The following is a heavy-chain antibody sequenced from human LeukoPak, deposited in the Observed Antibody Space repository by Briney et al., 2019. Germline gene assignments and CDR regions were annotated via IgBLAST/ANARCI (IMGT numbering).Heavy chain of an antibody. J-gene: IGHJ6*03. D-gene: IGHD6-13*01. CDR2: MIPIFGTA. CDR3: ARVPPIAAAGNYYYYMDV. CDR1: GGTFSSYA. Sequence: SVKVSCKASGGTFSSYAISWVRQAPGQGLESMGGMIPIFGTANYAQKFQGRVTITADESTSTAYMELSSLRSEDTAVYYCARVPPIAAAGNYYYYMDVWGKGTTVTVSS. V-gene: IGHV1-69*01.